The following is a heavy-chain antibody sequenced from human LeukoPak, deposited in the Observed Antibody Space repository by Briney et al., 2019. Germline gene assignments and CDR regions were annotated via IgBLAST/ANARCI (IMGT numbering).Heavy chain of an antibody. D-gene: IGHD6-13*01. CDR1: GFTFSSYA. J-gene: IGHJ4*02. CDR3: AKFVQGTYSSSWYDY. V-gene: IGHV3-23*01. Sequence: GGSLRLSCAASGFTFSSYAMSWVRQAPGKGLEWVSAISGSGGSTYYADSVKGRFTISRDNSKNTLYLQMNSLRAEDTAVYYCAKFVQGTYSSSWYDYWGQGTLVTVSS. CDR2: ISGSGGST.